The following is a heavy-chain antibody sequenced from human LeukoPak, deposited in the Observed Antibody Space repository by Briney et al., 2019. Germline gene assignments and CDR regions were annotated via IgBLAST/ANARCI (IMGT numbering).Heavy chain of an antibody. Sequence: SETLSLTCAVSGSSISSGYYWGWIRQPPGKGLEWIGSIYHSGSTYYNPSLKSRVTISVDTSKNQFSLKLSSVTAADTAVYYCARDELTNYFDYWGQGTLVTVSS. V-gene: IGHV4-38-2*02. CDR1: GSSISSGYY. J-gene: IGHJ4*02. CDR2: IYHSGST. CDR3: ARDELTNYFDY. D-gene: IGHD1-26*01.